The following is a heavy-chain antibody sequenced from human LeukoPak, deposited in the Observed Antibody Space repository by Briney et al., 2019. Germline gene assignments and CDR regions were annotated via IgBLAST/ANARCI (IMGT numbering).Heavy chain of an antibody. CDR3: AGEISTILKADWFDP. D-gene: IGHD2-2*01. Sequence: GASVKVSCKASGYTFTGYYMHWVRQAPGQGLEWMGWINPNSGGTNYAQKFQGWVTMTRDTSISTAYMELSRLRSDDTAVYYCAGEISTILKADWFDPWGQGTLVTVSS. J-gene: IGHJ5*02. V-gene: IGHV1-2*04. CDR2: INPNSGGT. CDR1: GYTFTGYY.